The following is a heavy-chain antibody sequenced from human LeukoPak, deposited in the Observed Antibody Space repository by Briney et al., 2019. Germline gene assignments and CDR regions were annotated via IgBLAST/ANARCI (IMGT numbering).Heavy chain of an antibody. CDR2: INPNSGGT. Sequence: ASVKVSCKASGYTFTGYYMHWVRQAPGQGLEWMGWINPNSGGTNYAQKFQGRVTMTRDTSISTAYMELSRLRSDDTAVYYCASNQPYYCSGGSCYSNYYCYYMDVWGKWTTVTVSS. V-gene: IGHV1-2*02. J-gene: IGHJ6*03. CDR1: GYTFTGYY. CDR3: ASNQPYYCSGGSCYSNYYCYYMDV. D-gene: IGHD2-15*01.